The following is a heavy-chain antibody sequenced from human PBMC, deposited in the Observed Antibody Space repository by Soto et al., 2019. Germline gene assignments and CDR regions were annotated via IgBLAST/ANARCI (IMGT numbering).Heavy chain of an antibody. Sequence: GGSLRLSCAASGFTFSDDYMSWIRQAPGKGLEWVSYISSSSSYTNYADSVKGRFTISRDNAKNSLYLQMNSLRAEDTAVYYCARVGTVYVDYWGQGTLVTVSS. D-gene: IGHD1-1*01. CDR3: ARVGTVYVDY. V-gene: IGHV3-11*06. J-gene: IGHJ4*02. CDR1: GFTFSDDY. CDR2: ISSSSSYT.